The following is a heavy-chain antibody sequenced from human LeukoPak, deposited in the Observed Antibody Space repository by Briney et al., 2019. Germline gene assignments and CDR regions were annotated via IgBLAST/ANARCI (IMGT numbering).Heavy chain of an antibody. V-gene: IGHV4-39*07. CDR1: GGSISSSSYY. J-gene: IGHJ3*02. CDR3: AREELGYCSGGSCYTKSTHAFDI. Sequence: SETLSLTCTVSGGSISSSSYYWGWIRQPPGKGLEWIGSIYYSGSTYYNPSLKSRVTISVDTSKNQFSLKLSSVTAADTAVYYRAREELGYCSGGSCYTKSTHAFDIWGQGTMVTVSS. D-gene: IGHD2-15*01. CDR2: IYYSGST.